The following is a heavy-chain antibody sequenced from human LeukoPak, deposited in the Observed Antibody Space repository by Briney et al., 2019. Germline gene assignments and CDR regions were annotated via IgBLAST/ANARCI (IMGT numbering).Heavy chain of an antibody. CDR3: AKGLTWFGESPGGFDY. CDR1: GFTVSSNY. CDR2: VSSGGDT. V-gene: IGHV3-53*01. D-gene: IGHD3-10*01. Sequence: GGSLRLSCAASGFTVSSNYMNWVRQAPGKGLEWVSVVSSGGDTYYADSVRGRFVISRDNSKNTLYLHMNSLRAEDTAVYYCAKGLTWFGESPGGFDYWGQGTLFTVSS. J-gene: IGHJ4*02.